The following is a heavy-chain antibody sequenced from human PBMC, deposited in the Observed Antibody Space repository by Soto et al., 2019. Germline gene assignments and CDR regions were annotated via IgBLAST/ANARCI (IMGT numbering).Heavy chain of an antibody. D-gene: IGHD2-2*01. V-gene: IGHV3-53*04. J-gene: IGHJ3*02. CDR1: GFTVSSNY. CDR3: ARGGRAYQLASVGAFDI. CDR2: IYSGGST. Sequence: GGSLRLSCAASGFTVSSNYMSWVRQAPGKGLEWVSVIYSGGSTYYADSVKGRFTISRHNSKNTQYLQMNGLRAEDTAVYYCARGGRAYQLASVGAFDIWGQGTMVTVSS.